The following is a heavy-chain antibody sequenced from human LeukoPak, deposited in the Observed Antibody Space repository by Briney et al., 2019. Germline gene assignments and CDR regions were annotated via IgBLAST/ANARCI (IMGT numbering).Heavy chain of an antibody. D-gene: IGHD3-10*01. Sequence: ASVKVSCTASGYTFTSYDINWVRQATGQGLEWMGWMNPNSGNTGYAQKLQGRVTMTRNTSISTAYMELSSLRSEDTAVYYCARGRRIARTLLTMVRGGYYYMDVWGKGTTVTISS. V-gene: IGHV1-8*01. CDR3: ARGRRIARTLLTMVRGGYYYMDV. CDR2: MNPNSGNT. J-gene: IGHJ6*03. CDR1: GYTFTSYD.